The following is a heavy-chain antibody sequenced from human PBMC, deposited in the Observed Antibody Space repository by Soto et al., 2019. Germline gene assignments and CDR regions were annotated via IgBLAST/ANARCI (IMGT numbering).Heavy chain of an antibody. D-gene: IGHD5-12*01. V-gene: IGHV5-10-1*01. CDR2: IDPSDSYT. Sequence: EVQLVQSGAEVKKPGESLRISCRGSGYSFTSYWISWVRQMPGKGLEWMGRIDPSDSYTNYSPSFQGHVTISADKFIRTAYLQWSSLKASDTAMYYCARLEMATRRGYYGMDVWGQGTKVTVSS. CDR3: ARLEMATRRGYYGMDV. CDR1: GYSFTSYW. J-gene: IGHJ6*02.